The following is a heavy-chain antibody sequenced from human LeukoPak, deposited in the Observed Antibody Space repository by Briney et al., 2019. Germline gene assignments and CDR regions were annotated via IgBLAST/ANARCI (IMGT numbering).Heavy chain of an antibody. J-gene: IGHJ4*02. V-gene: IGHV4-59*01. CDR1: GGSISSYY. D-gene: IGHD3-10*01. CDR2: IYYSGST. Sequence: SDTLSLTCTVSGGSISSYYWSWIRQPPGKGLEWIGYIYYSGSTNYNPSLKSRVTISVDTSKNQFSLKLSSVTAADTAVYYCAREKYRGVIDYWGQGTLVTVSS. CDR3: AREKYRGVIDY.